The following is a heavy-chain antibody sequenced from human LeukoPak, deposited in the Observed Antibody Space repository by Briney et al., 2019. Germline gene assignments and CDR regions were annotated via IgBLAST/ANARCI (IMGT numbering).Heavy chain of an antibody. D-gene: IGHD3-22*01. Sequence: GGSLRLSCAASGFTFSSYWMSWVRQAPGKGLEWVANIKQDGSEKYYVDSVKGRFTISRDNAKNSLYLQMNSLRAEDTAVYYCAREVYYYDSSGPTWGQGTLVTVSS. CDR2: IKQDGSEK. CDR3: AREVYYYDSSGPT. J-gene: IGHJ5*02. CDR1: GFTFSSYW. V-gene: IGHV3-7*01.